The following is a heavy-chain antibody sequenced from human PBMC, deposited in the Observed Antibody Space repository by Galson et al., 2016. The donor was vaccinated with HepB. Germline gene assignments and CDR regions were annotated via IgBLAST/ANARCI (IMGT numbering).Heavy chain of an antibody. D-gene: IGHD2-15*01. CDR3: ARHRRIFNTFDI. J-gene: IGHJ3*02. Sequence: SETLSLTCTVSGDSVSSSAHFWGWIRQPPGKGLEWVGTIYHSGSTYYNSSLKSRVTISVDTSKNQFSLKLTSVTAADTAVYFCARHRRIFNTFDIWGQGTMVAVSP. CDR2: IYHSGST. V-gene: IGHV4-39*01. CDR1: GDSVSSSAHF.